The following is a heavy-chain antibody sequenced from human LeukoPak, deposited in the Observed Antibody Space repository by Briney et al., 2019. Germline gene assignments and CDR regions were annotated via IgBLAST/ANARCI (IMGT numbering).Heavy chain of an antibody. CDR2: IYYSGST. CDR3: ARDLLLGPTWYYYGMDV. J-gene: IGHJ6*02. D-gene: IGHD2/OR15-2a*01. Sequence: SQTLSLTCTVSGGSISSGDYYWSWIRQPPGKGLEWIGYIYYSGSTYYNPSLKSRVTISVDTSKNQFSLKLSSVTAADTAVYYCARDLLLGPTWYYYGMDVWGQGTTVTVSS. CDR1: GGSISSGDYY. V-gene: IGHV4-30-4*01.